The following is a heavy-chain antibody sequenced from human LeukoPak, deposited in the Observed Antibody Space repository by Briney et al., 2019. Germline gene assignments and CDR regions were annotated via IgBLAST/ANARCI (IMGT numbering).Heavy chain of an antibody. Sequence: GGSLRLSCAASGLTVSSNCMSWVRQAPGKGLEWVSFIYSGGNTYYADSVKGRFTISRDNSKNTVHLQMNSLRAEDTAVYYCAREYDSSGYYLGAFDIWGQGTMVTVSS. CDR1: GLTVSSNC. V-gene: IGHV3-53*01. CDR2: IYSGGNT. D-gene: IGHD3-22*01. CDR3: AREYDSSGYYLGAFDI. J-gene: IGHJ3*02.